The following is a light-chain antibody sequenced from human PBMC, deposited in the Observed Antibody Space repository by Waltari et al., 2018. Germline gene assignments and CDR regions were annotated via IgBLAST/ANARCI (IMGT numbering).Light chain of an antibody. CDR3: QQSYSTPLT. CDR1: QSISSY. CDR2: AAS. J-gene: IGKJ4*01. V-gene: IGKV1-39*01. Sequence: DTQMTQSPSSLSASVGDRVTITCRASQSISSYLNWYQQIPGKAPKLLIYAASSLQSGVPSRFSGSGSGTDFTLTISSLQPEDFATYYCQQSYSTPLTFGGGTKVEIK.